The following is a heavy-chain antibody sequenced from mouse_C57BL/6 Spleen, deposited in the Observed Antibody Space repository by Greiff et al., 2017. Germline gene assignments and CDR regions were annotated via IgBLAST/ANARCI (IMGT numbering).Heavy chain of an antibody. D-gene: IGHD2-3*01. CDR3: ARMGGWLLPFDC. V-gene: IGHV1-55*01. CDR1: GYTFTSYW. Sequence: QVQLQQPGAELVKPGASVKMSCKASGYTFTSYWITWVKQRPGQGLEWIGDIYPGSGSTNYNEKFKSKATLTVDTSSSTAYMQLSSLTSEDSAVYYCARMGGWLLPFDCWGQGTTLTVSS. J-gene: IGHJ2*01. CDR2: IYPGSGST.